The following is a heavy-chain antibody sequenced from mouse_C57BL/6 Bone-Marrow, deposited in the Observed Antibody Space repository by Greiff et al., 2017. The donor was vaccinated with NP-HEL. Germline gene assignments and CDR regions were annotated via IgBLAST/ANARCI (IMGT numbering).Heavy chain of an antibody. CDR3: VTTVVATDWYFDV. D-gene: IGHD1-1*01. CDR1: GYTFTSYW. J-gene: IGHJ1*03. V-gene: IGHV1-50*01. Sequence: QVQLQQPGAELVKPGASVKLSCKASGYTFTSYWMQWVKQRLGQGLEWIGEIDPSDSYTNYNQKFKGKATLTVDTSSSTAYMQLSSLTSEDSAVYYCVTTVVATDWYFDVWGTGTTVTVSS. CDR2: IDPSDSYT.